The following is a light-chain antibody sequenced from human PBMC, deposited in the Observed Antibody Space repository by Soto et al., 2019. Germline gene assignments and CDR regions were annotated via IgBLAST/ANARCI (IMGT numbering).Light chain of an antibody. CDR3: AAWDDRLSGDAV. CDR1: SSNIGSNY. CDR2: RNN. Sequence: QSVLTQPPSASGTPGQRVTISCSGSSSNIGSNYVYWYQQLPGTAPKLLIYRNNQRPSGVPDRFSGSKSGTSASLAISGLRYEDEADYYCAAWDDRLSGDAVFGGGTQLTVL. V-gene: IGLV1-47*01. J-gene: IGLJ7*01.